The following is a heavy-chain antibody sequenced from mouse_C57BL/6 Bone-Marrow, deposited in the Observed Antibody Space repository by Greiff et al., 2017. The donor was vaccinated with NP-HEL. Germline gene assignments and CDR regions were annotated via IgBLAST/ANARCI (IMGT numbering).Heavy chain of an antibody. CDR3: AWLRRFDY. CDR1: GYTFTSYT. CDR2: INPSSGYT. D-gene: IGHD2-2*01. V-gene: IGHV1-4*01. J-gene: IGHJ2*01. Sequence: VQLQQSGAELARPGASVKMSCKASGYTFTSYTMHWVKQRPGQGLEWIGYINPSSGYTKYNQKFKDKATLTADNSSSTAYMQLSSLTSEDSAVYYCAWLRRFDYWGQGTTLTVSS.